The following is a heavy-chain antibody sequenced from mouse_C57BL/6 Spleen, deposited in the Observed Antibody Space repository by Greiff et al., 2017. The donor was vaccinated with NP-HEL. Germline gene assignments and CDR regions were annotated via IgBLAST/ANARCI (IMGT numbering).Heavy chain of an antibody. CDR2: INPSSGYT. Sequence: VQLQQSGAELAKPGASVKLSCKASGYTFTSYWMHWVKQRPGQGLEWIGYINPSSGYTKYNQKFKDKATLTADKPSSTAYMQLSSLTYEDSAVYYCARPYYGNYDWFAYWGQGTLVTVSA. CDR1: GYTFTSYW. D-gene: IGHD2-10*01. CDR3: ARPYYGNYDWFAY. J-gene: IGHJ3*01. V-gene: IGHV1-7*01.